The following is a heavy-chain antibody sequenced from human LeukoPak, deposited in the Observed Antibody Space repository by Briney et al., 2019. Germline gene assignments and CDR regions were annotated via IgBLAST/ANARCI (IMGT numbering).Heavy chain of an antibody. Sequence: SETLSLTCTVSGGSVSSRSHYWGWIRQPAGKGLEWIGRIYTSGSTNYNPSLKSRVTMSVDTSKNQFSLKLSSVTAADTAVYYCVGVAKGEADYWGQGTLVTVSS. D-gene: IGHD6-19*01. CDR3: VGVAKGEADY. V-gene: IGHV4-61*02. CDR1: GGSVSSRSHY. J-gene: IGHJ4*02. CDR2: IYTSGST.